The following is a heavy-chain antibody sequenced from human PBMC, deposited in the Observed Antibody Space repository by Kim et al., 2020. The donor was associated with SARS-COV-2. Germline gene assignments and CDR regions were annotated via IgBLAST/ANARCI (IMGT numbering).Heavy chain of an antibody. V-gene: IGHV1-18*01. Sequence: ASVKVSCKASGYTFTSYGISWVRQAPGQGLEWMGWISAYNGNTNYAQKLQGRVTMTTDTSTSTAYMELRSLRSDDTAVYYCARDSRWFGDYYYYGMDVWGQGTPVTVSS. J-gene: IGHJ6*02. CDR1: GYTFTSYG. D-gene: IGHD3-10*01. CDR2: ISAYNGNT. CDR3: ARDSRWFGDYYYYGMDV.